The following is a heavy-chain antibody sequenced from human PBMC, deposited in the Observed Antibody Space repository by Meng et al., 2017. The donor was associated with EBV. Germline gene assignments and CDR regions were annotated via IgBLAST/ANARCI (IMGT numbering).Heavy chain of an antibody. CDR2: ISYDGSNK. CDR1: GFTFSSYA. D-gene: IGHD5-12*01. Sequence: QVQVWESGGGVVQPGRSLRLSCAASGFTFSSYAMHWVRQAPGKGLEWVAVISYDGSNKYYADSVKGRFTISRDNSKNTLYLQMNSLRAEDTAVYYCAGGQQWLRSPYFDYWGQGTLVTVSS. J-gene: IGHJ4*02. V-gene: IGHV3-30-3*01. CDR3: AGGQQWLRSPYFDY.